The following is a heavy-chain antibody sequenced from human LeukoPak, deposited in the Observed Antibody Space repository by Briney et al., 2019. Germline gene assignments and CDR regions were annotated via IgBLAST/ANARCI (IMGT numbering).Heavy chain of an antibody. V-gene: IGHV1-69*02. CDR3: ARQGGYSSGFDYDYYYYYMDV. CDR2: IIPILGIA. J-gene: IGHJ6*03. D-gene: IGHD6-19*01. Sequence: SVKVSCKASGGTFSSYTISWVRQAPGQGLEWMGRIIPILGIANYAQKFQGRVTITADKSTSTAYMELSSLRSEDTAVYYCARQGGYSSGFDYDYYYYYMDVWGKGTTVTVSS. CDR1: GGTFSSYT.